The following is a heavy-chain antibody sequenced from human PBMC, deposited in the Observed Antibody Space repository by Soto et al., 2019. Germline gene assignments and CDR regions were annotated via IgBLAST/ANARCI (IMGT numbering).Heavy chain of an antibody. V-gene: IGHV3-33*01. D-gene: IGHD3-10*01. J-gene: IGHJ4*02. Sequence: GGSLRLSCATSGFIFSSYGMHWVRQAPGKGLEGGAVIWYDGSNKYYADSVKGRFPISRDNSKNTLYLQMNSLRAEDTAVYYCARVGSGSYYMELWGQGTLVSV. CDR1: GFIFSSYG. CDR3: ARVGSGSYYMEL. CDR2: IWYDGSNK.